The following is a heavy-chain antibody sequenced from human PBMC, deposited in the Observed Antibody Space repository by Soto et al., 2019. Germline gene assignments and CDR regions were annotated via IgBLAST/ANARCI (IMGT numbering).Heavy chain of an antibody. J-gene: IGHJ4*02. D-gene: IGHD2-21*01. CDR3: ARGNVVAIDY. Sequence: TSETLSLTCTVSGGSISSGDYYWSWIRQPPGKGLEWIGYIYYSGSTYYNPSLKSRVTISVDRSKNQFSLKLSSVTAADTAVYYCARGNVVAIDYWGQGTLVTVSS. CDR2: IYYSGST. CDR1: GGSISSGDYY. V-gene: IGHV4-30-4*01.